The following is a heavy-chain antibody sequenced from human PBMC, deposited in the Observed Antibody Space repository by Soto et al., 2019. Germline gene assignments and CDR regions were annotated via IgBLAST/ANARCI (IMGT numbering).Heavy chain of an antibody. CDR3: ARLLSIAARAFDI. J-gene: IGHJ3*02. Sequence: QVQLVQSGAEVKKPGASVKVSCKASGYTFTSYAMHWVRQAPGQRLEWMGWINAGNGNTKYSQKFQGRVTITRDTSESTAYMELSSLRSEDTAVYYCARLLSIAARAFDIWGQGTMVTVSS. D-gene: IGHD6-6*01. V-gene: IGHV1-3*01. CDR1: GYTFTSYA. CDR2: INAGNGNT.